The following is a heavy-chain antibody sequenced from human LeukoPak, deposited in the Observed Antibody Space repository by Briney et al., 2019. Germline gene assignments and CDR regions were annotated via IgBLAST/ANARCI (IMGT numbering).Heavy chain of an antibody. CDR1: GFTFSSHG. J-gene: IGHJ6*02. V-gene: IGHV3-30*18. CDR2: ISYDGSNK. CDR3: AKPRGLNFWSGHYPSGMDV. D-gene: IGHD3-3*01. Sequence: GGSLRLSCAASGFTFSSHGMHWVRQAPGKGLEWVAVISYDGSNKYYADSVKGRFTISRDNSKNTLYLQMNSLRAEDTAVYYCAKPRGLNFWSGHYPSGMDVWGQGTTVTVSS.